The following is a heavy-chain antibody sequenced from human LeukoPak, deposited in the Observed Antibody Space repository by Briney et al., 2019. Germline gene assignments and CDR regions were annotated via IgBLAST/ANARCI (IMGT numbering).Heavy chain of an antibody. CDR3: ARGAIRYYDSSGYSPFDY. CDR2: IYYSGST. D-gene: IGHD3-22*01. V-gene: IGHV4-39*07. Sequence: PSETLSLTCTVSGGSISSSSYYWGWIRQPPGKGLEWIGSIYYSGSTYYNPSLKSRVTISVDTSKNQFSLKLSSVTAADTAVYYCARGAIRYYDSSGYSPFDYWGQGTLVTVSS. CDR1: GGSISSSSYY. J-gene: IGHJ4*02.